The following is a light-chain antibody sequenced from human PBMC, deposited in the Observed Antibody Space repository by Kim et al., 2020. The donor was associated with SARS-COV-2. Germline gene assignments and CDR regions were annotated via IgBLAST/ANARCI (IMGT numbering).Light chain of an antibody. CDR3: QAWDSSPE. CDR2: QDS. Sequence: SYELTQPPSVSVSPGQTASITCSGDELGDKYACWYQQKPGQSPVLVIYQDSKRPSGIPERFSGSNSGNTATLTISGTQAMDEADYYCQAWDSSPEFGTG. J-gene: IGLJ1*01. V-gene: IGLV3-1*01. CDR1: ELGDKY.